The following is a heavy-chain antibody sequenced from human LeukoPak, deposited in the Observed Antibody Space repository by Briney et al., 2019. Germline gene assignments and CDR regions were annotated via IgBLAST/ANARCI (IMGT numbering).Heavy chain of an antibody. V-gene: IGHV3-21*01. CDR2: ISSSSSYI. CDR1: GFTFSSYS. J-gene: IGHJ4*02. D-gene: IGHD3-22*01. Sequence: PGGSLRLSCAASGFTFSSYSMNWVRQAPGKGLEWVSSISSSSSYIYYADSVKGRFTISRDNAKNSLYPQMNSLRAEDTAVYYCARPAREEYYYDSSGYSAADYWGQGTLVTVSS. CDR3: ARPAREEYYYDSSGYSAADY.